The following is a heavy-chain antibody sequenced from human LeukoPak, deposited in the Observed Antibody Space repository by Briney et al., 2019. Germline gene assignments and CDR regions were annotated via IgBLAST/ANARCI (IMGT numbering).Heavy chain of an antibody. D-gene: IGHD3-3*01. J-gene: IGHJ6*03. CDR3: ARGGIFGIVPTYFYYSMDV. Sequence: ASVKVSCKASGYTFTSYYMHWVRQAPGQGLEWMGIINPSGGSTSYAQKFQGRVTVTRDMSTSTAYMQLSSLRSEDTAIYYCARGGIFGIVPTYFYYSMDVWGKGTTVTVSS. CDR1: GYTFTSYY. CDR2: INPSGGST. V-gene: IGHV1-46*01.